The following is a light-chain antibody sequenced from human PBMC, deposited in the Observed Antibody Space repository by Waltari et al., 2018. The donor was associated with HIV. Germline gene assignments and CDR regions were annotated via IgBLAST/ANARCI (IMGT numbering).Light chain of an antibody. CDR3: ATWDDSLNGV. CDR2: MNN. Sequence: QSVLTQPPSASGTPGQTVIISCSGNSSNLGNNDVTWYQHFPGVAPRLLVYMNNYRPSGVPDRFSGSRSGTSASLIIAGLQSEDEANYYCATWDDSLNGVFGGGTKLTVL. V-gene: IGLV1-44*01. CDR1: SSNLGNND. J-gene: IGLJ3*02.